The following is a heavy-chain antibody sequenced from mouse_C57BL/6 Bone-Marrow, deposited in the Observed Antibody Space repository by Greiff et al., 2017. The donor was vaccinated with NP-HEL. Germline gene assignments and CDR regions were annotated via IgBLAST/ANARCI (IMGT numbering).Heavy chain of an antibody. V-gene: IGHV14-2*01. CDR1: GFNITDYY. CDR2: IDPEDGET. D-gene: IGHD1-1*02. Sequence: EVMLVESGAELVKPGASVKLSCTASGFNITDYYMHWVKQRTEQGLEWIGRIDPEDGETKYAPKFQGTATITADTSSNTAYLQLSSLTSEDTAVYYCARKGPLWYFDDWGQGTTLTVSS. CDR3: ARKGPLWYFDD. J-gene: IGHJ2*01.